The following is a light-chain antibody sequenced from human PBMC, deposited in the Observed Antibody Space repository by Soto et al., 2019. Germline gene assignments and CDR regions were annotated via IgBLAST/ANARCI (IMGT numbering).Light chain of an antibody. Sequence: DIQMTQSPSSLSASVGERVTITCRASHNINRYLNWYQQKPGKAPKFLIYAASSLQSGVPSRFSGSGSGTDFSLTITSLQPEDFATYYCQQTYSAPRLTFGGGTKVEIK. CDR1: HNINRY. CDR2: AAS. V-gene: IGKV1-39*01. CDR3: QQTYSAPRLT. J-gene: IGKJ4*01.